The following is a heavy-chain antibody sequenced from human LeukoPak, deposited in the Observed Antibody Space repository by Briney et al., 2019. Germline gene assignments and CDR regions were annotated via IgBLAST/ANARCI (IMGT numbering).Heavy chain of an antibody. CDR3: ARDVAYYYGSGTWFDP. Sequence: SETLSLTCAVSGGSISSGGYSWSWIRQPPGKGLEWIGYIYHSGSTYYNPSLKSRVTISVDRSKNQFSLKLSSVTAAETAVYYCARDVAYYYGSGTWFDPWGQGTLVTVSS. CDR2: IYHSGST. D-gene: IGHD3-10*01. V-gene: IGHV4-30-2*01. CDR1: GGSISSGGYS. J-gene: IGHJ5*02.